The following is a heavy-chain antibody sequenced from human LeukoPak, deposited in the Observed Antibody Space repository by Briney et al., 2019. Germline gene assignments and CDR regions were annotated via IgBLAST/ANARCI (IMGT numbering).Heavy chain of an antibody. CDR3: ARETQLRSFDY. J-gene: IGHJ4*02. CDR1: GFTFSSYG. D-gene: IGHD1-1*01. V-gene: IGHV3-33*01. Sequence: GGSLRLSCAASGFTFSSYGMHWVRQAPGKGLEWVAVIWYDGSNKYYADSVKGRFTISRDNSKNTLYLQMNSLRAEDTAVYYCARETQLRSFDYWGQGTLVTVSS. CDR2: IWYDGSNK.